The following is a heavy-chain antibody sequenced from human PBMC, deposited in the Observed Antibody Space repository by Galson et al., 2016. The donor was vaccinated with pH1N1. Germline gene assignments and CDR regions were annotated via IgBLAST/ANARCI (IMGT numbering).Heavy chain of an antibody. V-gene: IGHV3-23*01. D-gene: IGHD4-11*01. CDR3: AKGRSNYVLGRIDY. Sequence: SLRLSCAASGFTFSSYAMSWVRQAPGKGLEWVSAISGSGGSTYYADSVKGRFTISRDNSKNTLYLQMNSLRAEDTAVYYCAKGRSNYVLGRIDYWGQGTLVTVSS. J-gene: IGHJ4*02. CDR1: GFTFSSYA. CDR2: ISGSGGST.